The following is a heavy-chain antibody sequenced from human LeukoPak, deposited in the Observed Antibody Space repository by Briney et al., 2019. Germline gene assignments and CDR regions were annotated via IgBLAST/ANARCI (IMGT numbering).Heavy chain of an antibody. Sequence: PGRSLRLSCTASGFTFGDYAMSWVRQAPGKGLEWVANIKQDGSEKYYVDSVKGRFTISKDNAKNSLYLQMNNLRAEDTAVYYCARVRTTGRYYFDYWGQGTLVTVSS. CDR1: GFTFGDYA. CDR2: IKQDGSEK. D-gene: IGHD2/OR15-2a*01. CDR3: ARVRTTGRYYFDY. V-gene: IGHV3-7*05. J-gene: IGHJ4*02.